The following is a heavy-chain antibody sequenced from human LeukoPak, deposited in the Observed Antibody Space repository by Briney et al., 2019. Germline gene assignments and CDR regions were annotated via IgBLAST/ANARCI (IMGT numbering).Heavy chain of an antibody. CDR3: ARERRWGDGYHWEYYYYGMDV. V-gene: IGHV3-13*01. D-gene: IGHD5-24*01. CDR2: IGTAGDT. CDR1: GFTFSSYD. J-gene: IGHJ6*02. Sequence: GGSLRLSCAASGFTFSSYDMHWVRQATGKGLEWVSAIGTAGDTYYPGSEKGRFTISRENAKNSLYLQMNSLRAEDTDVYYCARERRWGDGYHWEYYYYGMDVWGQGTTVTVSS.